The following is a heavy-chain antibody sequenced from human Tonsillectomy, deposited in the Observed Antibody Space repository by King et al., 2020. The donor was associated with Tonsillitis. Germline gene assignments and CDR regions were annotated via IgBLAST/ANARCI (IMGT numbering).Heavy chain of an antibody. CDR1: GGSVSNGAYY. Sequence: QLQESGPGLVKPSQTLSLTCTVSGGSVSNGAYYWTWIRQHPGKGLEWIGYIYYSGNTYYNPSLKSRLTISIDTSKNQFSLKLSSVTAADTAVYYCARGYFRGGFEPWGQGTLVTVSS. D-gene: IGHD2/OR15-2a*01. J-gene: IGHJ5*02. V-gene: IGHV4-31*03. CDR2: IYYSGNT. CDR3: ARGYFRGGFEP.